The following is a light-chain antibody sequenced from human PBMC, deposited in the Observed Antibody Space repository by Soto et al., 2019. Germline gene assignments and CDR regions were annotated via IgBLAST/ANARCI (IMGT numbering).Light chain of an antibody. CDR2: SAS. J-gene: IGKJ2*02. CDR1: QSISTY. Sequence: DIQMTQSPSSLSASVGDRATISCRASQSISTYLNWYQQKPGKAPKFLIYSASSLQSGVPSRFSGSGSGTDFTLTISSLQPEDFATYYCQQSYSTPCTFGQGTKLEIK. CDR3: QQSYSTPCT. V-gene: IGKV1-39*01.